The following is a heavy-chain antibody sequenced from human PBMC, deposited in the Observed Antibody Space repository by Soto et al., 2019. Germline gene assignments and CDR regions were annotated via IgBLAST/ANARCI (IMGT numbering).Heavy chain of an antibody. J-gene: IGHJ6*02. V-gene: IGHV4-34*01. D-gene: IGHD3-3*01. CDR2: INHSGST. CDR1: RGSFSGYY. Sequence: PSETLSLTCAVYRGSFSGYYWGWIRQPPGKGLEWIGEINHSGSTNYNPSLKSRVTISVDTSKNQFTLKLSSVTAADTAVYYCARGSSVLRFLEWFTWHYYYYGMDVWGQGTTVTVSS. CDR3: ARGSSVLRFLEWFTWHYYYYGMDV.